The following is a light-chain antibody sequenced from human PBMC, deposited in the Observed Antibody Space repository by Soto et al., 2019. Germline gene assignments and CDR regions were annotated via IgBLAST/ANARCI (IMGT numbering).Light chain of an antibody. Sequence: DIPMTQSPSSLSASVGDRVTITCRASQSISSYLNWYQQKPGKAPKLLIYGASSLQSGVPSRFGGSGSGTDFTLTFSCRHPEDFAPSSCQQTSSSPSPLGRGT. J-gene: IGKJ2*01. CDR2: GAS. CDR3: QQTSSSPSP. V-gene: IGKV1-39*01. CDR1: QSISSY.